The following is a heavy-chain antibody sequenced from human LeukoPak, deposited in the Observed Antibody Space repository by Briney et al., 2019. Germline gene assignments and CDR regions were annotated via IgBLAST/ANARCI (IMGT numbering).Heavy chain of an antibody. CDR3: ARQRDSGYLPRVNWFDP. Sequence: ASVKVSCKVSGYTLTELSMHWVRQAPGQGLEWMGWINPNSGGTNYAQKFQGWVTMTRDTSISTAYMELSRLRSDDTAVYYCARQRDSGYLPRVNWFDPWGQGTLVTVSS. D-gene: IGHD5-12*01. CDR1: GYTLTELS. CDR2: INPNSGGT. V-gene: IGHV1-2*04. J-gene: IGHJ5*02.